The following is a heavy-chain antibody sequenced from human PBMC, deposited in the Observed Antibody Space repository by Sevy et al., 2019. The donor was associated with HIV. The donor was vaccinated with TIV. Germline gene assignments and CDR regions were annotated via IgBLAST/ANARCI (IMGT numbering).Heavy chain of an antibody. J-gene: IGHJ4*02. CDR1: GFTFVKYS. CDR2: FSFGCGRI. V-gene: IGHV3-23*01. D-gene: IGHD2-8*01. Sequence: GGSQRLSCAASGFTFVKYSMSWVRQAPGKGLEWVSTFSFGCGRINYADSVKGRFTISRDDSKNTLFLQMNSLRAEDTATYFCAREGCTQPHDYWGQGTLVTVSS. CDR3: AREGCTQPHDY.